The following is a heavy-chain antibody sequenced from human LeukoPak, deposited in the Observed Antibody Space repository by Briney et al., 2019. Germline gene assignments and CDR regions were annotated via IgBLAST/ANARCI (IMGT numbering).Heavy chain of an antibody. V-gene: IGHV1-46*01. CDR3: ARVKKGYDYGDYGWWTRETNFDY. Sequence: ASVKVSCKASGYTFASYYMHWVRQAPGQGLERMGIINPSGGSTSYAQKSQGRVTMTRDTSTSTVYMELSSLRSEDTAVYYCARVKKGYDYGDYGWWTRETNFDYWGQGTLVTVSS. CDR2: INPSGGST. CDR1: GYTFASYY. D-gene: IGHD4-17*01. J-gene: IGHJ4*02.